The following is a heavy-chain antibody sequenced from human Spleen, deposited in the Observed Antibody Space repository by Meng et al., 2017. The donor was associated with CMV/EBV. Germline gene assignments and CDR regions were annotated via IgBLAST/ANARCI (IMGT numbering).Heavy chain of an antibody. CDR2: IYYSGST. CDR1: GGSISSYY. CDR3: ARDFPYCSGGSCYSDYFDY. V-gene: IGHV4-59*01. Sequence: SETLSLTCTVSGGSISSYYWSWIRQPPGKGLEWIGYIYYSGSTNDNPSLKSRVTISVDTSKNQFSLKLSSVTAADTAVYYCARDFPYCSGGSCYSDYFDYWGQGTLVTVSS. J-gene: IGHJ4*02. D-gene: IGHD2-15*01.